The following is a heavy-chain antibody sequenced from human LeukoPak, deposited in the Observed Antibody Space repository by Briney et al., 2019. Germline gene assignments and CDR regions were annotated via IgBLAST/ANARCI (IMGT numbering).Heavy chain of an antibody. Sequence: GASVKVSCKASGYTFTNYAISWVRQAPGQGLEWMGWISTSNGYTNYAQKFQGRVTMTTDTSTSTAYMELRSLTSDDTAVYYCARGENYYHYYMDVWGKGTTVTVPS. CDR3: ARGENYYHYYMDV. CDR2: ISTSNGYT. V-gene: IGHV1-18*01. D-gene: IGHD1-26*01. J-gene: IGHJ6*03. CDR1: GYTFTNYA.